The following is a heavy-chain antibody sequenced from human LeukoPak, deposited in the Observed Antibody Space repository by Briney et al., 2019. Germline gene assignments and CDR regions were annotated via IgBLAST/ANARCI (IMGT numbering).Heavy chain of an antibody. D-gene: IGHD2-2*01. CDR2: IRYDGSNN. CDR3: AKDGIGYCSSTSCYVGDY. V-gene: IGHV3-30*02. CDR1: GFTFSSYG. Sequence: GGSLRLSCAASGFTFSSYGMHWVRQAPGKGLEWVAFIRYDGSNNYYADSVKGRFTISRDNSKNSLYLEMNSLRAEDTAVYYCAKDGIGYCSSTSCYVGDYWGQGTLVTVSS. J-gene: IGHJ4*02.